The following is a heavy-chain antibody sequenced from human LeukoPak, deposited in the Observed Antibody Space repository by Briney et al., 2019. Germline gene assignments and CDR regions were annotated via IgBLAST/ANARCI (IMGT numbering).Heavy chain of an antibody. V-gene: IGHV1-18*01. J-gene: IGHJ6*02. CDR1: GYTFTSDG. D-gene: IGHD3-22*01. CDR3: ARTPGMVVVKTFYCMDV. CDR2: IGTYKGNT. Sequence: GASVKVSCKTFGYTFTSDGISWVRQAPGQGLEWMGWIGTYKGNTNYAQMFQGRDTMTTDTSTSTAYMELKNLRSDDTAMYYCARTPGMVVVKTFYCMDVWGQGTTVTVSS.